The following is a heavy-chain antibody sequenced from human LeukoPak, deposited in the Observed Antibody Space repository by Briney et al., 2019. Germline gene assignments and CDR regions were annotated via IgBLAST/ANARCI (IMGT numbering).Heavy chain of an antibody. J-gene: IGHJ4*02. CDR2: IWYDGSNK. Sequence: GGSLRLSCAASGFTFSSYGMHWVRQAPGKGLEWVAVIWYDGSNKYYADSVKGRFTISRDNSKNTLYLQMNSLRAEDTAVYYCARDGWAAASGEIDYWGQGTLVTVSS. D-gene: IGHD2-2*01. CDR3: ARDGWAAASGEIDY. CDR1: GFTFSSYG. V-gene: IGHV3-33*01.